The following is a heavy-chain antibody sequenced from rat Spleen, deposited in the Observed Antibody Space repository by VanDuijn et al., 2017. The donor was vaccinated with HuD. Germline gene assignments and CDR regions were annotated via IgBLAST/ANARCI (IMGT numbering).Heavy chain of an antibody. D-gene: IGHD1-6*01. V-gene: IGHV2-30*01. CDR2: IWTGGST. CDR3: AREDLGMYTTDWGYFDY. Sequence: QVQLKESGPGLVQPSQTLSLTCTVSGFSLTSYNVHWVRQPTGKGLEWMGIIWTGGSTDYNSALKSRLSISRDTSKSQVFLKMNSLQTEDIATYYCAREDLGMYTTDWGYFDYWGQGVMVTVSS. J-gene: IGHJ2*01. CDR1: GFSLTSYN.